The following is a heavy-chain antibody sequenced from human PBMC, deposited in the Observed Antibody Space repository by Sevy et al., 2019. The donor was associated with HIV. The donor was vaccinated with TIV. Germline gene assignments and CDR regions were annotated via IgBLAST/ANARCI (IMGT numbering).Heavy chain of an antibody. D-gene: IGHD3-22*01. CDR1: GFTFSRYA. J-gene: IGHJ4*02. CDR2: ISGSGGST. V-gene: IGHV3-23*01. CDR3: AKVKRYYDSSGYYDYFDY. Sequence: GGSLRLSCAASGFTFSRYAMSWVRQAPGKGLEWVSAISGSGGSTYYADSVKGRFTISRDNSKNTLYLQMNSLRAEDTAVYYCAKVKRYYDSSGYYDYFDYWGQGTLVTVSS.